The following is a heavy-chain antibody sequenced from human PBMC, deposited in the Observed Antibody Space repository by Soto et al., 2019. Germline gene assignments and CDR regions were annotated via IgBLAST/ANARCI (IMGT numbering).Heavy chain of an antibody. V-gene: IGHV5-51*01. CDR3: ARPSGSIAAAGTNAFDI. J-gene: IGHJ3*02. CDR1: GYSFTSYW. Sequence: GESLKISCKGSGYSFTSYWIGWVRQMPGKGLEWMGIIYPGDSDTRYSPSFQGQVTISADKSISTAYLQWSSLKASDTAMYYCARPSGSIAAAGTNAFDIWGQGTMCTVSS. D-gene: IGHD6-13*01. CDR2: IYPGDSDT.